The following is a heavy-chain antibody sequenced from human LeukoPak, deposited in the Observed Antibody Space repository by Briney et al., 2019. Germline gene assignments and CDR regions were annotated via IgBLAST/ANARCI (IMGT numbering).Heavy chain of an antibody. J-gene: IGHJ4*02. CDR1: GFTFSSYA. V-gene: IGHV3-30-3*01. CDR3: ASRGVANDYGDY. D-gene: IGHD3-10*01. CDR2: ISYDGSNE. Sequence: SGGSLRLSCAASGFTFSSYAMHWVRQAPGKGLEWVAVISYDGSNEYYADSVKGRFTISRDNSKNTLYLQMNSLRAEDTAVYYCASRGVANDYGDYWGQGTLVTVSS.